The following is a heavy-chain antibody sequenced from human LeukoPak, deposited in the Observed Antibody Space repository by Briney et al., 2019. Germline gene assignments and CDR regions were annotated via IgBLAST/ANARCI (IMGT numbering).Heavy chain of an antibody. V-gene: IGHV1-18*04. D-gene: IGHD6-19*01. J-gene: IGHJ4*02. CDR3: ARHSGSGWQALGY. CDR2: TICNGNT. CDR1: GYTFINYG. Sequence: ASVKVSCKASGYTFINYGISGVRQAPGLGLEWMGWTICNGNTNYAQKIQDRVTMTTDTSTTTAYMELRSLESDDTAVYYCARHSGSGWQALGYWGQGTLVTVSS.